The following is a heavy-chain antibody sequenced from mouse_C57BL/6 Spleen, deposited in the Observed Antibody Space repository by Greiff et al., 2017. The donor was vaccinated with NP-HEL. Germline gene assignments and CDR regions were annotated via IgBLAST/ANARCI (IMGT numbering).Heavy chain of an antibody. D-gene: IGHD1-1*01. CDR3: ARTADSITTVVSDY. CDR1: GYTFTSYG. Sequence: VQLQQSGAELARPGASVKLSCKASGYTFTSYGISWVKQRTGQGLEWIGEIYPTSGNTFYNEKFKGKATLTADKSSSTAYMELRSLTSEDSAVYFCARTADSITTVVSDYWGKGTTLTVSS. CDR2: IYPTSGNT. J-gene: IGHJ2*01. V-gene: IGHV1-81*01.